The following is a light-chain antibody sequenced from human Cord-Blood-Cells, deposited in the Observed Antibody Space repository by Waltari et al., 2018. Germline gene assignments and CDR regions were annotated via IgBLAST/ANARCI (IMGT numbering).Light chain of an antibody. J-gene: IGKJ1*01. CDR1: QSVSSN. CDR2: GAS. V-gene: IGKV3-15*01. CDR3: QQYNNWPPWT. Sequence: EIVMTQSPATLSVSQGDRATLSCRASQSVSSNLAWYQQKPGQAPRLLIYGASTRATGIPARFSGSGSGTEFTLTISSLQSEDFAVYYCQQYNNWPPWTLGQGTKVEIK.